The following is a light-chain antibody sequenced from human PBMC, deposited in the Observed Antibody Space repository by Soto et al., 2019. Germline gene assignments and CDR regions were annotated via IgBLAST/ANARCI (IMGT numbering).Light chain of an antibody. CDR3: QQFGRSPPWT. CDR2: GAS. CDR1: QSVSRTY. Sequence: EIVLTQSPGTLSLSPGERATLSCRASQSVSRTYLAWYQQKPGQAPRLLIYGASSRATGIPDRFSGSGSGTDFTLTISRLEPEDSAVYYCQQFGRSPPWTFGQGTKVEIK. J-gene: IGKJ1*01. V-gene: IGKV3-20*01.